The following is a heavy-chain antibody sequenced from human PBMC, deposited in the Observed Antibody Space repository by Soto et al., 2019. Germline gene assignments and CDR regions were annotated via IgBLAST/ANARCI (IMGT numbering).Heavy chain of an antibody. CDR2: IKQDGSEK. CDR1: GFTFSSYW. V-gene: IGHV3-7*01. CDR3: AREWVGYCSGGSCRWFDP. Sequence: GGSLRLSCAASGFTFSSYWMSWVRQAPGKGLEWVANIKQDGSEKYYVDSVKGRFTISRDNAKNSLYLQMNSLRAEDTAVYYCAREWVGYCSGGSCRWFDPWGQGTLVTVSS. J-gene: IGHJ5*02. D-gene: IGHD2-15*01.